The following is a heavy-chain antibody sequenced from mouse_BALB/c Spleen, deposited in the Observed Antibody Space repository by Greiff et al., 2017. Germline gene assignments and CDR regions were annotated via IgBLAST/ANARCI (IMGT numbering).Heavy chain of an antibody. D-gene: IGHD2-3*01. V-gene: IGHV1-5*01. CDR3: TRSPIYDGYYDPFAY. CDR2: IYPGNSDT. Sequence: VQLQQSGTVLARPGASVKMSCKASGYTFTSYWMHWVKQRPGQGLEWIGAIYPGNSDTSYNQKFKGKAKLTAVTSTSTAYMELSSLTNEDSAVYYCTRSPIYDGYYDPFAYWGQGTLVTVSA. J-gene: IGHJ3*01. CDR1: GYTFTSYW.